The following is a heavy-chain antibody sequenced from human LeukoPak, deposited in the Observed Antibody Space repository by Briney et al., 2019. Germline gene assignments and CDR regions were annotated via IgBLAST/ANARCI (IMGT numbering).Heavy chain of an antibody. CDR1: GYTFTSYG. D-gene: IGHD3-10*01. Sequence: ASVKVSCKASGYTFTSYGISWVRQAPGQGLEWMGWISAYNGNTNYAQKLQGRVTMTTDTSTSTVYMELRSLRSDDTAVYYCARDPRYYGSGSKSLPDYWGQGTLVTVSS. V-gene: IGHV1-18*01. J-gene: IGHJ4*02. CDR2: ISAYNGNT. CDR3: ARDPRYYGSGSKSLPDY.